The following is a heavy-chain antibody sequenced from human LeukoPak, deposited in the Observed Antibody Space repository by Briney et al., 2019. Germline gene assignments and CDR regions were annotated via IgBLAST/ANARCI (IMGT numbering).Heavy chain of an antibody. D-gene: IGHD3-10*01. Sequence: PSETLSLTCAVYGGSFSGYYWSWIRQPPGKGLEWIGEINHSGSTNYNPSLKSRVTISVDTSKNQFSLELSSVTAADTAVYYCARVRVYYYYMDVWGKGTTVTVSS. CDR3: ARVRVYYYYMDV. CDR1: GGSFSGYY. V-gene: IGHV4-34*01. J-gene: IGHJ6*03. CDR2: INHSGST.